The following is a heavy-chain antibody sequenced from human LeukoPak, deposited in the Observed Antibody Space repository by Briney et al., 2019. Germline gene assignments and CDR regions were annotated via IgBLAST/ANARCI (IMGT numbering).Heavy chain of an antibody. CDR1: GFTFSSYG. CDR3: AKDTDTAMVNNYFDH. Sequence: GRSLRLSCAASGFTFSSYGMHWVRQAPGKGLEWVAVISYDGSNKYYADSVKGRFTISRDNSKNTLYLQMDSLRAEDTAVYYCAKDTDTAMVNNYFDHWGQGTLVTVSS. D-gene: IGHD5-18*01. CDR2: ISYDGSNK. V-gene: IGHV3-30*18. J-gene: IGHJ4*02.